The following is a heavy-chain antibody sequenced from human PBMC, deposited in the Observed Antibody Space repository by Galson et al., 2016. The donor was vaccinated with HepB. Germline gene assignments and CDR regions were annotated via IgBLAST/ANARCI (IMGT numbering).Heavy chain of an antibody. CDR2: ISADGGSI. J-gene: IGHJ6*01. CDR1: GLTLRRHA. V-gene: IGHV3-23*01. Sequence: SLRLSCAASGLTLRRHAISWVRQAPGKGLVWVSAISADGGSIEYAQSVKGRFALYRDNSQNTVFLQMDILRADDTALYYCAKMDTVLGNGMDVWGQGTTVTVSS. D-gene: IGHD2-2*03. CDR3: AKMDTVLGNGMDV.